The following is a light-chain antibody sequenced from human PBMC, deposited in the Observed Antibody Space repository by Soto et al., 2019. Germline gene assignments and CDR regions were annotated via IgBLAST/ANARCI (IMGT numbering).Light chain of an antibody. J-gene: IGLJ1*01. CDR2: EVS. CDR1: SSDVSGYNY. CDR3: SAYISSSTLYV. Sequence: QSALTQPASVSGSPGQSITISCTGTSSDVSGYNYVSWYQQHPGKAPILLIYEVSNRPSGVSNRFSGSKSGNTATLTISGVEAGDEADYYCSAYISSSTLYVFGTGTKLTVL. V-gene: IGLV2-14*01.